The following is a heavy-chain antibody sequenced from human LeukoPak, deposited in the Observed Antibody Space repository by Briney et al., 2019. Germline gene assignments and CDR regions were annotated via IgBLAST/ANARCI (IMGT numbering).Heavy chain of an antibody. Sequence: PSGTVSLTCTVSGGSISSSRHYWGWIRQPPGKGLEWIGNIANSGSTKYNPSLKSRVTISVDTSKNQFSLKLSSVTAADTADYYCVRRVAGSSWRDYWGQGTLVTVSS. CDR1: GGSISSSRHY. J-gene: IGHJ4*02. D-gene: IGHD2-2*01. V-gene: IGHV4-39*01. CDR2: IANSGST. CDR3: VRRVAGSSWRDY.